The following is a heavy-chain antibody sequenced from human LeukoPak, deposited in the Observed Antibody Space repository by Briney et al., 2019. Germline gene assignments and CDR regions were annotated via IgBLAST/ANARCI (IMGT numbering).Heavy chain of an antibody. CDR1: GFTFSSYS. D-gene: IGHD4-17*01. CDR3: ARPSYGDYGQDYYYYGMDV. V-gene: IGHV3-21*01. J-gene: IGHJ6*02. Sequence: GGSLRLSCAASGFTFSSYSMNWVRQAPGKGLEWVSSISSSSSYIYYADSVKGRFTISRDNAKNSLYLQMNSLRAEDTVVYYCARPSYGDYGQDYYYYGMDVWGQGTTVTVSS. CDR2: ISSSSSYI.